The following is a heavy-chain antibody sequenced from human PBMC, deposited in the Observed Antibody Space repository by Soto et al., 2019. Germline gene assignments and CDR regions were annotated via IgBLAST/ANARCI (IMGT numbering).Heavy chain of an antibody. CDR2: ISGSGGST. CDR3: GKENNRHSYNCFEP. Sequence: PGGSLRLSCAASGFTFSSYAMSWVRQAPGKGLEWVSAISGSGGSTYYADSVQGRFTISREHYKNPMYLQMNSLRAEDTAVYYCGKENNRHSYNCFEPWGQGTLVTVPS. V-gene: IGHV3-23*01. J-gene: IGHJ5*02. CDR1: GFTFSSYA. D-gene: IGHD3-16*02.